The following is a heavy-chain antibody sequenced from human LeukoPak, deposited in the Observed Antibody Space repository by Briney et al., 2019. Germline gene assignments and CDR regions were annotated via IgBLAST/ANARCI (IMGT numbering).Heavy chain of an antibody. CDR1: GFTFSDYY. V-gene: IGHV3-11*01. CDR3: VRGVGSSTSCYVRAFDI. J-gene: IGHJ3*02. D-gene: IGHD2-2*01. Sequence: GGSLRLSCAASGFTFSDYYVSWIRQAPGKGLEWVSYISSSGSTIYYADSVKGRLTISRDNAKNSLYLQVNSLRAEDMTVYYCVRGVGSSTSCYVRAFDIWGQGSMVTVSS. CDR2: ISSSGSTI.